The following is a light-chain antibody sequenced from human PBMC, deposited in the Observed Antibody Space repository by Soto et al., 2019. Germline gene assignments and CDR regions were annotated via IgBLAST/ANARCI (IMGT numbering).Light chain of an antibody. Sequence: DIQVTQSPSSLSASIGDRVTITCRASQNIRRYLNWYQHKTGKAPKVLIYGASSLQSGVPSRFNGSGSGADFTLTITSLQPEDFATYYCQHTYSIPHTFGQGTKVEIK. V-gene: IGKV1-39*01. CDR1: QNIRRY. CDR2: GAS. J-gene: IGKJ1*01. CDR3: QHTYSIPHT.